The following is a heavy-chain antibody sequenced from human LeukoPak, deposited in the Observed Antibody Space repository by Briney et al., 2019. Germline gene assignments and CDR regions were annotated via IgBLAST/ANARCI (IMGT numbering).Heavy chain of an antibody. CDR3: ARVLSGSSLGFFDY. D-gene: IGHD1-26*01. V-gene: IGHV1-2*06. J-gene: IGHJ4*02. CDR2: INPNSGGT. Sequence: ASVKVSCKASGYTFTGYYMHWVRQAPGQGLEWMGRINPNSGGTNYAQKFQGRVTMTRDTSISTAYMELSRLRSDDTAVYYCARVLSGSSLGFFDYWGQGTLVIVSS. CDR1: GYTFTGYY.